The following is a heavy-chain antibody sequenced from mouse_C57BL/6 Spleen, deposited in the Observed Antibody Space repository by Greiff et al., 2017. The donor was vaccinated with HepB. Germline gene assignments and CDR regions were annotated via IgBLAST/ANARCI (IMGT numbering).Heavy chain of an antibody. CDR2: ILPGSGST. V-gene: IGHV1-9*01. Sequence: QVQLQQSGAELMKPGASVKLSCKATGYTFTGYWIEWVKQRPGHGLKWIGAILPGSGSTNYNEKFKGKATFTADTSSNTAYMQLSSLTTEDSAIYYCARWDGNYRGSYWYFDVWGTGTTVTVSS. J-gene: IGHJ1*03. D-gene: IGHD2-1*01. CDR1: GYTFTGYW. CDR3: ARWDGNYRGSYWYFDV.